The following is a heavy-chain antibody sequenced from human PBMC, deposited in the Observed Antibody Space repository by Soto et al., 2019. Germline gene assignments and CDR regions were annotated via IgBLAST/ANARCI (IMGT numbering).Heavy chain of an antibody. CDR3: AHSYHYYGSGSPPTDFDY. D-gene: IGHD3-10*01. CDR1: GFSLSTSGVG. J-gene: IGHJ4*02. Sequence: QITLKESGPTLVNPTQTLTLTCTFSGFSLSTSGVGVGWIRQPPGKALEWLALIYWDDDKRYSPSLKSRLTITKDTSKNQVVLTMTNTDPVDTATYYCAHSYHYYGSGSPPTDFDYWGQGTLVTVSS. CDR2: IYWDDDK. V-gene: IGHV2-5*02.